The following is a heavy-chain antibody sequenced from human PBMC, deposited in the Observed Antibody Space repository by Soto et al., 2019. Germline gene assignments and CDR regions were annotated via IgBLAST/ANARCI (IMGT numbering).Heavy chain of an antibody. J-gene: IGHJ5*02. CDR3: ARAEFGGVIVFDR. D-gene: IGHD3-16*02. Sequence: PSETLSLTCTVPGGSISSGGYYWSWIRQPPGKGLEWIGYIYYSGSTYYNPSLKSRVTISVDTSKNQFSLKLSSVTAADTAVYYCARAEFGGVIVFDRWGQGTLVTVS. CDR1: GGSISSGGYY. V-gene: IGHV4-30-4*01. CDR2: IYYSGST.